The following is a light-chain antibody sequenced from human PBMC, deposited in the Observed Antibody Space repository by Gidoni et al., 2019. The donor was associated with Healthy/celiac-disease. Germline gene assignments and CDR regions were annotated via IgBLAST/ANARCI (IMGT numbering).Light chain of an antibody. Sequence: EIVLTQSPATLSLSPGERATLSCRARQSVSSYLAWYQQKPGQAPRLLIYDASNRATGIPARFSGSASGTAFPLTISSLEPEDFAVYYCQPRSNWPPYTFGQGPKLEIK. V-gene: IGKV3-11*01. CDR2: DAS. CDR3: QPRSNWPPYT. J-gene: IGKJ2*01. CDR1: QSVSSY.